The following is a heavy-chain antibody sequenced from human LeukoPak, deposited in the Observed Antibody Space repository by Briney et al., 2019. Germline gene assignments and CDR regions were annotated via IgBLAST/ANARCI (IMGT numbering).Heavy chain of an antibody. V-gene: IGHV3-21*01. J-gene: IGHJ4*02. Sequence: GGSLRLSCAASGFTFSSYSMNWVRQAPGKGLEWVSSISSSSSYIYYADSVKGRFTISRDNAKNSLYLQMNSLRAEDTAVYYCARGSLPMVRGVISPSDYWGQGTLVTVSS. CDR1: GFTFSSYS. D-gene: IGHD3-10*01. CDR2: ISSSSSYI. CDR3: ARGSLPMVRGVISPSDY.